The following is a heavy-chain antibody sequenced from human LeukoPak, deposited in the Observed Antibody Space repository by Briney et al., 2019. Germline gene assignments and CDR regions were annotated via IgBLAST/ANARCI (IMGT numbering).Heavy chain of an antibody. CDR2: ISYDGSNK. V-gene: IGHV3-30-3*01. CDR3: AREARMVATGVY. CDR1: GFTFSSYA. D-gene: IGHD5-12*01. J-gene: IGHJ4*02. Sequence: GGSLRLSCAASGFTFSSYAMHWVRQAPGKGLEWVAVISYDGSNKYYADSVKGRFTISRDNSKNTLYLQMNSLRAEDTAVYYCAREARMVATGVYWGQGTLVTVSS.